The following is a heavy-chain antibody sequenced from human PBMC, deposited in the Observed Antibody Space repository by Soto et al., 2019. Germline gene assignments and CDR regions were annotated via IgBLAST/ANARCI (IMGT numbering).Heavy chain of an antibody. CDR2: IFSSGST. D-gene: IGHD5-12*01. CDR3: AREGSYSVYNFAHGIQLWSFDF. Sequence: HVRLQESGPGLLKPSETLSLTCTGSGGSINTFYWSWVRQPAGKGLEWIGRIFSSGSTSFNPSLESRVAMSVATSKNHSSLNLSSVTAADMAVYYCAREGSYSVYNFAHGIQLWSFDFWGQGALVTVS. CDR1: GGSINTFY. J-gene: IGHJ4*02. V-gene: IGHV4-4*07.